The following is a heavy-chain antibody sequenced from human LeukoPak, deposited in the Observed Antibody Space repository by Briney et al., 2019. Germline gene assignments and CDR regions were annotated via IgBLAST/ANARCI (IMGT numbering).Heavy chain of an antibody. CDR1: GGSISSYY. J-gene: IGHJ4*02. CDR2: IYYSGST. CDR3: AREYWGYSGYANEDYFDY. D-gene: IGHD5-12*01. Sequence: SETLSLTCTASGGSISSYYWSWIRQPPGKGLEWIGYIYYSGSTNYNPSLKSRVTISVDTSKNQFSLKLSSVTAADTAVYYCAREYWGYSGYANEDYFDYWGQGTLVTVSS. V-gene: IGHV4-59*01.